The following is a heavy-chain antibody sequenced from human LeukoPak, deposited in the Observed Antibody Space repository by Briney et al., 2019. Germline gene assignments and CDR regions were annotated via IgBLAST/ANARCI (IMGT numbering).Heavy chain of an antibody. V-gene: IGHV3-66*02. Sequence: GGSLRLSCAASGFTVSSNYMSWVRQAPGKGLEWVSVTYSGGSTYYADSVKGRFTISRDNSKNTLYLQMNSLRAEDTAVYYCSRHSESGQLGYFDYWGQETLVTVSS. D-gene: IGHD1-1*01. CDR1: GFTVSSNY. J-gene: IGHJ4*02. CDR2: TYSGGST. CDR3: SRHSESGQLGYFDY.